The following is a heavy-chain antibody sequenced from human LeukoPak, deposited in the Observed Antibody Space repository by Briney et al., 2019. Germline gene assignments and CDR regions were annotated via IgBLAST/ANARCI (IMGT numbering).Heavy chain of an antibody. CDR2: IFYSGST. J-gene: IGHJ2*01. CDR1: GGSFSGYY. CDR3: ARVYYSSSYDYWYLDL. V-gene: IGHV4-59*01. Sequence: PSETLSLTCAVYGGSFSGYYWSWIRQPPGKGLEWIGYIFYSGSTNYNPSLKSRVTISVDTSKNQFSLKLRSVTAADTAVYYCARVYYSSSYDYWYLDLWGRGTLVTVSS. D-gene: IGHD6-13*01.